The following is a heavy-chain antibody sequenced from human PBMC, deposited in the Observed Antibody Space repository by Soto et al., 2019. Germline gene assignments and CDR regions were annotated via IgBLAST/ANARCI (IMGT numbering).Heavy chain of an antibody. Sequence: PSETLSLTFSLSGGSNTSRDYYWYCIRQDTGRGLRWIANIYDTAMAYFQPSLRSRRTISLDTSHSHRTLRRTSVTVANTAVYSSARSGYLGRTGHSLDVWGPGTTVTVFS. D-gene: IGHD3-16*01. V-gene: IGHV4-31*03. CDR2: IYDTAMA. J-gene: IGHJ6*02. CDR3: ARSGYLGRTGHSLDV. CDR1: GGSNTSRDYY.